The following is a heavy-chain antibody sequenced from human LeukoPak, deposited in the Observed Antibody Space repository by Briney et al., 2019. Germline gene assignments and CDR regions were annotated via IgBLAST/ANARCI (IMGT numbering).Heavy chain of an antibody. J-gene: IGHJ4*02. CDR1: GGSISSYY. CDR2: IYTSGGT. V-gene: IGHV4-4*07. CDR3: ARDPFVGYCSGGSCYEDY. D-gene: IGHD2-15*01. Sequence: SETLSLTCTVSGGSISSYYWSWIRQPAGKGLEWIGRIYTSGGTNYNPSLKSRVTMSVDTSKNQFSLKLSSVTAADTAVYYCARDPFVGYCSGGSCYEDYWGQGTLVTVSS.